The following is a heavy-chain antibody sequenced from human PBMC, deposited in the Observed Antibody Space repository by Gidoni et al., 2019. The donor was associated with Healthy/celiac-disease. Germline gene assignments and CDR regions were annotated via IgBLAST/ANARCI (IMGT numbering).Heavy chain of an antibody. Sequence: EVQLLESGGGLVQPGGSLRLSCSASGFTFSSYAMRWVRQAPGKGLEWVSAISGSGGSTYYADSVKGRFTISRDNSKNTLYLQMNSLRAEDTAVYYCAKDRREDYGDYGPLDYWGQGTLVTVSS. CDR2: ISGSGGST. D-gene: IGHD4-17*01. CDR1: GFTFSSYA. J-gene: IGHJ4*02. V-gene: IGHV3-23*01. CDR3: AKDRREDYGDYGPLDY.